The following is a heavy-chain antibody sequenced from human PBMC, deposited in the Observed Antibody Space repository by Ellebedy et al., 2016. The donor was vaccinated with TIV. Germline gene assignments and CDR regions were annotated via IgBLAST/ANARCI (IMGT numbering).Heavy chain of an antibody. V-gene: IGHV4-4*02. CDR2: IHHGGST. CDR1: GGSISSTNW. D-gene: IGHD6-19*01. CDR3: GGSVAVARTAGMDV. Sequence: MPSETLSLTCAVSGGSISSTNWWNWLRQAPGKGLEWIGEIHHGGSTNYNPSLKSRVTIPGDTSTNQFSLRLTSVTAADMAVYYCGGSVAVARTAGMDVWGQGTTVTVSS. J-gene: IGHJ6*02.